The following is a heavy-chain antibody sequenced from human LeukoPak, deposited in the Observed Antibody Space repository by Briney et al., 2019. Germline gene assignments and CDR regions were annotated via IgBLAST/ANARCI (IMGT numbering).Heavy chain of an antibody. CDR3: ARGIAAAGTPFDY. CDR2: INHSGIT. J-gene: IGHJ4*02. D-gene: IGHD6-13*01. V-gene: IGHV4-34*01. CDR1: GGSFSGYY. Sequence: SETLSVTCAVYGGSFSGYYWSWIRQPPGKGLEWIGEINHSGITNYNPSLKSRVTISLDTSKNQFSLKLSSVTAADTAVYYCARGIAAAGTPFDYWGQGTLVTVSS.